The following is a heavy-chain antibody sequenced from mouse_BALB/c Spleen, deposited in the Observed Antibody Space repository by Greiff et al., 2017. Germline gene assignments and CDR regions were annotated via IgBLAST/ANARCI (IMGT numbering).Heavy chain of an antibody. D-gene: IGHD1-2*01. Sequence: EVQLVESGGDLVKPGGSLKLSCAASGFTFSSYGMSWVRQTPDKRLEWVATISSGGSYTYYPDSVKGRFTISRDNAKNTLYLQMSSLKSEDTAMYYCARRQTTATLFDYWGQGTTLTVSS. J-gene: IGHJ2*01. CDR2: ISSGGSYT. CDR1: GFTFSSYG. CDR3: ARRQTTATLFDY. V-gene: IGHV5-6*01.